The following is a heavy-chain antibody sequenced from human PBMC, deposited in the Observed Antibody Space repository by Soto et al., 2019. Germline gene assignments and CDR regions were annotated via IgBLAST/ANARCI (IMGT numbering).Heavy chain of an antibody. V-gene: IGHV4-4*02. CDR1: GASISDNW. D-gene: IGHD2-15*01. J-gene: IGHJ4*02. CDR3: ARHVAVPRTRGFDY. CDR2: IYHSGTT. Sequence: QVQLQESGPGLVKPSGTLSLTCAVSGASISDNWWSWVRQPPGKGLEWIGEIYHSGTTTYNPSLKSRVIISVDKSASQISLTLNSVTAEDTAIYYCARHVAVPRTRGFDYWGQGTPVTVSS.